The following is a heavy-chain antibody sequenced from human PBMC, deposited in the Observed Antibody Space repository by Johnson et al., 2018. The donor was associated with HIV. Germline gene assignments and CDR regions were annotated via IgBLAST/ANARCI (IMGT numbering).Heavy chain of an antibody. J-gene: IGHJ3*02. CDR3: ARGRWAVGPGGAFVI. CDR1: GFTFSSYA. CDR2: ISYDGTNK. D-gene: IGHD4-23*01. V-gene: IGHV3-30-3*01. Sequence: VQLVESGGGVVQPGRSLRLSCAASGFTFSSYAMHWVRQAPGKGLEWVAVISYDGTNKYYADSVKGRFTISRDNSKNTRYLQMNSLRAEDTAVYYWARGRWAVGPGGAFVIWCQGTMVTVSS.